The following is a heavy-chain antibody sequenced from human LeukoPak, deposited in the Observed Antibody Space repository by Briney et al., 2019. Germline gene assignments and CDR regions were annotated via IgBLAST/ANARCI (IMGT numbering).Heavy chain of an antibody. D-gene: IGHD3-22*01. CDR1: GCTFSSYA. CDR3: AKDRITMIVVVGEFDY. V-gene: IGHV3-23*01. CDR2: ISGSVGST. J-gene: IGHJ4*02. Sequence: PGGSLRLACAASGCTFSSYAMGWVRQAPGKGLEWVSAISGSVGSTYNAGSGKGGFTISRDNSKNTLYLQMNSLRAEDTAVYYCAKDRITMIVVVGEFDYWGQGTLVTASS.